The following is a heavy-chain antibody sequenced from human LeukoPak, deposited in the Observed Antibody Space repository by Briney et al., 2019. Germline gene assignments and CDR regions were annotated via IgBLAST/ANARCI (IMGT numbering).Heavy chain of an antibody. Sequence: PGRSLRLSCAASGFTFSSYGMHWVRQAPGKGLEWVAVIWYDGSNKYYADSVKGRFTISRDNTKNSRSLQMNSLRAEDTAVYYCARDRSGYSGYECQAYWGQGTLVTVSS. D-gene: IGHD5-12*01. J-gene: IGHJ4*02. CDR2: IWYDGSNK. V-gene: IGHV3-33*01. CDR1: GFTFSSYG. CDR3: ARDRSGYSGYECQAY.